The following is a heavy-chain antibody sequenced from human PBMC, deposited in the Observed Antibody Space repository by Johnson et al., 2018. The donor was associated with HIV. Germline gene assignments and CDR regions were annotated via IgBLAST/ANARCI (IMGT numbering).Heavy chain of an antibody. D-gene: IGHD1-26*01. Sequence: VQLVESGGGLVKPGGSLRLSCVGSGFTFTNAWMHWVRQAPGKGLEWVGRLKSRTDGETADYAAPVQGRFTISRDDSKNTLYLQMNSLKTEDTALYYCTTDVPGGPYYNAFDIWGQGTMVTVSS. CDR2: LKSRTDGETA. V-gene: IGHV3-15*01. J-gene: IGHJ3*02. CDR3: TTDVPGGPYYNAFDI. CDR1: GFTFTNAW.